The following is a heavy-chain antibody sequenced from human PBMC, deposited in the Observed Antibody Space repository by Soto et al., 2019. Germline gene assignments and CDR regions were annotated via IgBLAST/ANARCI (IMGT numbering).Heavy chain of an antibody. V-gene: IGHV3-15*01. CDR3: TKNSVATFYYYYSMDV. Sequence: PGGSLRLSCAASGFTFGSYWMDWVRQAPGKGLEWVGRSKRKTDGGTTDDAAPVKGRFIISKDDSTNTLYLQMNSLKTEDTAVYYCTKNSVATFYYYYSMDVWGQGTTVTVSS. J-gene: IGHJ6*02. CDR2: SKRKTDGGTT. D-gene: IGHD5-12*01. CDR1: GFTFGSYW.